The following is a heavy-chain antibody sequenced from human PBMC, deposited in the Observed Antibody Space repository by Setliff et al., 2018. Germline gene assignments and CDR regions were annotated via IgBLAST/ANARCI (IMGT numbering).Heavy chain of an antibody. Sequence: SETLSLTCTVSGGSIGSSSYYWGWIRQPPGKGLEWIGEINHSGSTNYNPSLKSRVTISVDTSKNQFSLKLSSVTAADTAVYYCARGYLWSLSFDIWGQGTMVTVSS. CDR3: ARGYLWSLSFDI. V-gene: IGHV4-39*07. CDR2: INHSGST. CDR1: GGSIGSSSYY. J-gene: IGHJ3*02. D-gene: IGHD3-10*01.